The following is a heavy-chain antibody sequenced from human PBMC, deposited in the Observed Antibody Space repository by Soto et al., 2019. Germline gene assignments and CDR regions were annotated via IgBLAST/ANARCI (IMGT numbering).Heavy chain of an antibody. CDR2: INHSGST. CDR1: GGSFSGYY. V-gene: IGHV4-34*01. J-gene: IGHJ4*02. D-gene: IGHD3-9*01. CDR3: ARGRGYDILTGYYNRNFDY. Sequence: SETLSLTCAVYGGSFSGYYWSWIRQPPGKGLEGIGEINHSGSTNYNPSLKSRVTISVDTSKNQFSLKLSSVTAADTAVYYCARGRGYDILTGYYNRNFDYWGQGTLVTVSS.